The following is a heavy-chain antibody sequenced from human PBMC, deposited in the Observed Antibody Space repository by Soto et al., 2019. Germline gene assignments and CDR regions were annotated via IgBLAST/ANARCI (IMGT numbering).Heavy chain of an antibody. Sequence: QVQLVQYAAEVKKPGTSVKVSCKAAGYTFTSYDINWVRQATGQGLEWMGWMNPNSGNTGYAQKFQGRVTMTRNTSISTAYMELSSLRSEDTAVYYCARSTNDYGDRHWGQGTLVTVSS. CDR3: ARSTNDYGDRH. CDR1: GYTFTSYD. CDR2: MNPNSGNT. V-gene: IGHV1-8*01. D-gene: IGHD4-17*01. J-gene: IGHJ4*02.